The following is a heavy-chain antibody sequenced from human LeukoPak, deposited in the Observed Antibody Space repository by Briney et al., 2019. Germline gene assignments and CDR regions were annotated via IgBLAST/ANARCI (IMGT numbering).Heavy chain of an antibody. CDR2: ISGSGGST. CDR3: AKVGRGFGRKENFDY. Sequence: PGGSLRLSCAASGFTFSSYAMSWVRQAPGKGLEWVSAISGSGGSTYYADSVKGRFTISRDNSRNTLYLQMNSLRAEDTALYYCAKVGRGFGRKENFDYWGQGTLVTVSS. V-gene: IGHV3-23*01. D-gene: IGHD2-15*01. J-gene: IGHJ4*02. CDR1: GFTFSSYA.